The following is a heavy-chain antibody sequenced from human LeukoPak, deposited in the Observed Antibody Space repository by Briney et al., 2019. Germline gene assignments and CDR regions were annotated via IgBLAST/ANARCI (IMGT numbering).Heavy chain of an antibody. J-gene: IGHJ4*02. CDR3: ARAPKAGDSSGYYYVVSTTNRKSFDY. D-gene: IGHD3-22*01. Sequence: PSETLSLTCAVYGGSFSGYYWSWICQPPGKGLEWIGEINHSGSTNYNPSLKSRVTISVGTSKNQFSLKLSSVTAADTAVYYCARAPKAGDSSGYYYVVSTTNRKSFDYWGQGTLVSVSS. CDR1: GGSFSGYY. V-gene: IGHV4-34*01. CDR2: INHSGST.